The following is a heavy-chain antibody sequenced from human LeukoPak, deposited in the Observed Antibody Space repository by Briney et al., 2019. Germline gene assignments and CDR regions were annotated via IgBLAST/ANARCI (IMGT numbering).Heavy chain of an antibody. CDR3: ARVGERYYYDSSGYYYS. J-gene: IGHJ4*02. D-gene: IGHD3-22*01. V-gene: IGHV1-69*04. Sequence: SVKVSCKASGGTFSSYAISWVRQAPGQGLEWMGRIIPILGIANYAQKFQGRVTITADKSTSTAYMELSSLRSKDTAVYYCARVGERYYYDSSGYYYSWGQGTLVTVSS. CDR2: IIPILGIA. CDR1: GGTFSSYA.